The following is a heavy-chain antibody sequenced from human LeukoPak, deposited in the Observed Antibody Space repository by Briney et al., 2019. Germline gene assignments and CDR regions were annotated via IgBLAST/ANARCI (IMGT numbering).Heavy chain of an antibody. CDR3: ARARYSRYFDY. J-gene: IGHJ4*02. Sequence: SETLFLTCTVSGGSISSYYWSWIRQPPGKGLEWIGYIYYSGSTNYNPSLKSRVTISVDTSKNQFSLKLSSVTAADSAVYYCARARYSRYFDYWGQGTLVTVSS. CDR1: GGSISSYY. CDR2: IYYSGST. V-gene: IGHV4-59*01. D-gene: IGHD2-15*01.